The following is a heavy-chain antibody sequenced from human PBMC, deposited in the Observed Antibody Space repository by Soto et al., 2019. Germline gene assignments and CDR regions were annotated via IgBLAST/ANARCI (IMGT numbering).Heavy chain of an antibody. Sequence: QVHLVQPATEVKRPGASVKVSCQTSGFTFTSHAIQWVRQAPGQRPEWLGWINAGNGNTKYSRRFQGRITITRDTAASTADMELDSLTSDDTALFYCARAPINPKGGVTMFDYWGQGTLVTVSS. CDR3: ARAPINPKGGVTMFDY. CDR1: GFTFTSHA. D-gene: IGHD4-17*01. J-gene: IGHJ4*02. CDR2: INAGNGNT. V-gene: IGHV1-3*01.